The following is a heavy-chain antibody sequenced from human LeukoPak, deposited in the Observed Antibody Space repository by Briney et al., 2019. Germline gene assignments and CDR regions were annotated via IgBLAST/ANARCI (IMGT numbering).Heavy chain of an antibody. J-gene: IGHJ4*02. Sequence: GGSLRLSCAASGFTFDNYGMHWVRQAPGKGLEWVAVISYDGSDKYYADSVKGRFTISRDNSKNTLYLQMNSLRTEDTALYYCAKIRVVFNWNYAYYFDSWGQGTLVTVSS. CDR2: ISYDGSDK. CDR1: GFTFDNYG. V-gene: IGHV3-30*18. D-gene: IGHD1-7*01. CDR3: AKIRVVFNWNYAYYFDS.